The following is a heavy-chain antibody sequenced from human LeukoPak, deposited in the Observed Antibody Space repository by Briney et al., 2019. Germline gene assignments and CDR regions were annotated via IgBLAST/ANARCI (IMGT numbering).Heavy chain of an antibody. CDR1: GFTFNTYG. Sequence: GGSLRLSCAASGFTFNTYGTHWVRQAPGKGLEWVAVVSFDGSNKYYADSVKGRFTISRDNSKRTLYLEMNNLRIEDTAVYYCAKGGGISWLSPDYWGQGSLVTVSS. CDR3: AKGGGISWLSPDY. CDR2: VSFDGSNK. J-gene: IGHJ4*02. D-gene: IGHD3-3*02. V-gene: IGHV3-30*18.